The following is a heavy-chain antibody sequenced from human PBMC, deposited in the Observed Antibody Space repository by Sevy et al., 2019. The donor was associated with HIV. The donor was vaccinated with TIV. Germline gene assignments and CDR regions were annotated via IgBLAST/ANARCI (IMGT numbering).Heavy chain of an antibody. Sequence: GGSLRLSCAASGFTVSSNYMSWVLQAPGKGLEWVSVIYSGGNTYYTDSVKGRFTISRDNSKNTLYLQMNSLRAEDTAVYYCARVGFDSSCYYNRGGYFDYWGQGTLVTVSS. CDR3: ARVGFDSSCYYNRGGYFDY. V-gene: IGHV3-53*01. CDR1: GFTVSSNY. D-gene: IGHD3-22*01. CDR2: IYSGGNT. J-gene: IGHJ4*02.